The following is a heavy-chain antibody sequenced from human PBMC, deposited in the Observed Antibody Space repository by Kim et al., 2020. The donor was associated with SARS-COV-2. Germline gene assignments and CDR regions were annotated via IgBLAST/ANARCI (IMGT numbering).Heavy chain of an antibody. D-gene: IGHD3-10*01. V-gene: IGHV3-30*01. CDR3: ARGVRFGELSWFDP. J-gene: IGHJ5*02. Sequence: ADSVKGRFTISRDNSKNTLYLQMNSLRAEDTAVYYCARGVRFGELSWFDPWGQGTLVTVSS.